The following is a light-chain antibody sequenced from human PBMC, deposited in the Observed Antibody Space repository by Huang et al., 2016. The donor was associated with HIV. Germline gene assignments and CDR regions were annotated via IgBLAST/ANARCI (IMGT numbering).Light chain of an antibody. CDR3: QQHSYWPIT. V-gene: IGKV3-11*01. J-gene: IGKJ5*01. CDR1: QSVSTF. CDR2: DAS. Sequence: DIVLTQSPATLSLSPGERATVSCRASQSVSTFLAWYQHKPGQAPRLLIFDASNRASGVPARFSGTGSGTDFTLTISSLEPSDVAVYYRQQHSYWPITFGRGTRLEI.